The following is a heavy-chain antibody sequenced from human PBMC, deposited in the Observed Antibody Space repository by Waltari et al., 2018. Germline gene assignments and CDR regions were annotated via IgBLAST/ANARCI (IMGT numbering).Heavy chain of an antibody. D-gene: IGHD6-25*01. CDR3: ASHSSAGGY. Sequence: EVQLVESGGGLVKPGGSLRLSCAASGFTFSSYSMNWVRQAPGKWLEWVSSISSSSSYIYYADSVKGRFTISRDNAKNSLYLQMNSLRAEDTAVYYCASHSSAGGYWGQGTLVTVSS. V-gene: IGHV3-21*01. J-gene: IGHJ4*02. CDR1: GFTFSSYS. CDR2: ISSSSSYI.